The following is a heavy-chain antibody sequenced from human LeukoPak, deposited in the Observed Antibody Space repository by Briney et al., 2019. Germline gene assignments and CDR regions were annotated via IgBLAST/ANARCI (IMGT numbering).Heavy chain of an antibody. V-gene: IGHV4-59*01. CDR3: ARAPIFVVVPAAIGDYFDY. D-gene: IGHD2-2*02. J-gene: IGHJ4*02. Sequence: PSETLSLTCTVSGGSISSYYWSWIRQPPGKGLEWIGYIYYSGSTNYNPSLKSRVTISVDTSKNQFSLRLSSVTAADTAVAYWARAPIFVVVPAAIGDYFDYWGQGTLVTVSS. CDR1: GGSISSYY. CDR2: IYYSGST.